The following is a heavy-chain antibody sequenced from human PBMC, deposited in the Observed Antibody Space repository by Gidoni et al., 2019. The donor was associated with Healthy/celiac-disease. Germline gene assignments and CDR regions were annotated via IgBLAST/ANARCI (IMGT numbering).Heavy chain of an antibody. CDR1: GFTFISSW. CDR2: IKQDGSEK. J-gene: IGHJ4*02. Sequence: EVQLVESGGGLVPPGGSLRLSCAASGFTFISSWMSWVRQAPGKGLAWVANIKQDGSEKYYVDSVKGRFTISRDNAKNSLYLQMNSLRAEDTAVYYWARDHSNTVTTLPSFDYWGQGTLVTVSS. CDR3: ARDHSNTVTTLPSFDY. D-gene: IGHD4-17*01. V-gene: IGHV3-7*01.